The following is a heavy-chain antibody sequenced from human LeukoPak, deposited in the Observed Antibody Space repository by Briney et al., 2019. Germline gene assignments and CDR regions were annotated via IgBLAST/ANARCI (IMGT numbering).Heavy chain of an antibody. V-gene: IGHV4-39*01. CDR3: ARPHANGGSYGMDV. D-gene: IGHD4/OR15-4a*01. J-gene: IGHJ6*02. CDR1: GGSISSSRYY. CDR2: IYYSGST. Sequence: PSETLSLTCTVSGGSISSSRYYWGWIRQPPGEGLEWIGTIYYSGSTYYNPSLKGRVTISVDTSKNQFSLELRSLTAADTAVYYCARPHANGGSYGMDVWGQGTTVTVSS.